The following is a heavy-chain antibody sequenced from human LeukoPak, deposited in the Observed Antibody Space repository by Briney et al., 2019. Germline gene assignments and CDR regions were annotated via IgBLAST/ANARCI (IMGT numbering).Heavy chain of an antibody. CDR3: ASDQVSGVLDY. D-gene: IGHD5/OR15-5a*01. CDR2: ISPDGSYT. V-gene: IGHV3-11*05. Sequence: GGSLRLSCAGSGFVFSDFYINWIRHSPGKGLEWLAYISPDGSYTTYGDSVKGRFVISRDNAKNSVSLQMNSLRVEDTAVYFCASDQVSGVLDYWGQGTLVTVSS. CDR1: GFVFSDFY. J-gene: IGHJ4*02.